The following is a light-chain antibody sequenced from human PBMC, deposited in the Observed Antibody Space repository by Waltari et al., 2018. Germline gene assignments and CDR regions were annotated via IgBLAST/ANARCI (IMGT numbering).Light chain of an antibody. CDR1: SSNIGSNI. Sequence: QSVLTQPPSASGTPGPRVTIPCSGSSSNIGSNIVNWYQQLPGTAPKLLIHTNNPRPAGVPDRFSGSKSGTSASLAISGLQSEDEADYHCAAWDDSLTAWVFGGGTKLTVL. V-gene: IGLV1-44*01. CDR2: TNN. CDR3: AAWDDSLTAWV. J-gene: IGLJ3*02.